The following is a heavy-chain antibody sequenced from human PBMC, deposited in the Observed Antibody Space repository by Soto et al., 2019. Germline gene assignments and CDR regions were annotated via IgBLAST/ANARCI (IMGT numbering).Heavy chain of an antibody. CDR2: IIPIFGTP. CDR1: GDTFNKYA. CDR3: ATGIDYGGVNRIDY. V-gene: IGHV1-69*13. J-gene: IGHJ4*02. D-gene: IGHD4-17*01. Sequence: GASVKVSCKASGDTFNKYAFNWVRQAPGQGLEWMGGIIPIFGTPNYAQRVQGRVTITADESTSTAYMELSSLRSEDTAVYYCATGIDYGGVNRIDYWGQGTLVTVSS.